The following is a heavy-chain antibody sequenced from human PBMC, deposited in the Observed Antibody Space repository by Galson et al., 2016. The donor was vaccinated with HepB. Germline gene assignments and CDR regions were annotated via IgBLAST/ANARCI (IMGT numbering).Heavy chain of an antibody. D-gene: IGHD5-24*01. J-gene: IGHJ3*02. CDR2: IIPISGTA. Sequence: SVKVSCKASGGTFSSYAINWVRQAPGQGLEWMGGIIPISGTANYVQKFQGRVTITADESTNTAYMELSSLRSEDTAVYYCAREPIRGAIDIWGQGTMVTVSS. CDR1: GGTFSSYA. V-gene: IGHV1-69*13. CDR3: AREPIRGAIDI.